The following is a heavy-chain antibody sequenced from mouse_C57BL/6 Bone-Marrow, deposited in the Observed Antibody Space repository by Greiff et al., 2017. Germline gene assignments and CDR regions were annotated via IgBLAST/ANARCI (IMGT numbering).Heavy chain of an antibody. CDR2: IYPSDSET. V-gene: IGHV1-61*01. CDR1: GYTFTGYW. J-gene: IGHJ2*01. CDR3: ARTGKGED. Sequence: VQLQQPGAELVRPGSSVKLSCKASGYTFTGYWMDWVKQRPGQGLEWIGNIYPSDSETHYNQKFKDKATLTVDKSSSTAYMQLSSLTSEDSAVYYCARTGKGEDWGQGTTLTVSS. D-gene: IGHD4-1*01.